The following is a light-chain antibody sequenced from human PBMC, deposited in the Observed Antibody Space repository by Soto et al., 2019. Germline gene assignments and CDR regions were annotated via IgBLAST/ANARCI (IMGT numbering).Light chain of an antibody. CDR3: QQYNNWTPRT. J-gene: IGKJ2*01. CDR2: GAS. CDR1: QSISNS. V-gene: IGKV3-15*01. Sequence: EIVMTQSPASLSVSPGETATLSCRASQSISNSLAWYQQKPGQAPSLLIYGASTRATGIPARFSGSGSGTEFTLPISSLQSEDSAPYYCQQYNNWTPRTFGQGTKLEIK.